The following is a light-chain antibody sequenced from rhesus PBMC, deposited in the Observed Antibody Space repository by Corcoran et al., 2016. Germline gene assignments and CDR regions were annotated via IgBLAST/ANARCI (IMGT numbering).Light chain of an antibody. V-gene: IGKV4-1*01. J-gene: IGKJ1*01. Sequence: DIVMTQSPDSLAVSLGERVTINCKSSQSLLYSSNNKNYLAWYQQKPGEAPKLLIYWASTRESGGPNGFSGSGSGTDFTLTISGLQAEDVAVYYCQQYYSSPWTFGQGTKVEI. CDR1: QSLLYSSNNKNY. CDR2: WAS. CDR3: QQYYSSPWT.